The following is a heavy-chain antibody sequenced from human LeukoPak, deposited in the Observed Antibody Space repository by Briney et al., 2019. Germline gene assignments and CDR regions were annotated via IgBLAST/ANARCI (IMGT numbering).Heavy chain of an antibody. D-gene: IGHD3-9*01. CDR1: GGSISSYY. J-gene: IGHJ4*02. CDR2: IYYSGST. CDR3: ARDGGSYDILTGYYRGGHFDY. V-gene: IGHV4-59*01. Sequence: PSETLSLTCTVSGGSISSYYWSWIRQPPGKGLEWVGYIYYSGSTNYNPSLKSRVTISVDTSKNQFSLQLSSVTAADTAVYYCARDGGSYDILTGYYRGGHFDYWGQGTLVTVSS.